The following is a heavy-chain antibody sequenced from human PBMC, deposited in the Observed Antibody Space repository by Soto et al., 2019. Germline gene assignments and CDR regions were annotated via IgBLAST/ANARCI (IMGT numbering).Heavy chain of an antibody. CDR3: ALIKDCSRTDGVLASFDP. CDR1: GLSLSNAKLG. CDR2: IFSNDDK. Sequence: SGPTLVNPTETLTLTCTVSGLSLSNAKLGVSWIRQPPGKALEWLAHIFSNDDKSYSTSLDRRLTISKDTSKSQVVLTMTNLDPGDSGTDYWALIKDCSRTDGVLASFDPWGQGTLVTVSS. V-gene: IGHV2-26*01. J-gene: IGHJ5*02. D-gene: IGHD2-2*01.